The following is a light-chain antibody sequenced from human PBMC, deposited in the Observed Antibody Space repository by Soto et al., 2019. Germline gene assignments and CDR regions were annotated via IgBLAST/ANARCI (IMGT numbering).Light chain of an antibody. Sequence: QSVLTQPPSASGSPGQSVTISCTGTSSDVGGYNYVSWYQQHPGKAPKLMIYEVSKRPSGVPDRFSGSKSGNTASLTVSELQAEDEADYYCSSYAGSNILYVFGTGTKVTVL. J-gene: IGLJ1*01. CDR1: SSDVGGYNY. V-gene: IGLV2-8*01. CDR3: SSYAGSNILYV. CDR2: EVS.